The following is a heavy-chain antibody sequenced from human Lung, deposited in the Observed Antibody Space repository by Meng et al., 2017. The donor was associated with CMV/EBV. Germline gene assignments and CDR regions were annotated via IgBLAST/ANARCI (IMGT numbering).Heavy chain of an antibody. CDR2: SRSKDFSYAT. Sequence: GESXKISCAVSGFSGSGIHWVRQASGKGLEWVGHSRSKDFSYATEFAASVKGRFTISRDESKNTAHLQMNSLKTEETAVYYCTKDRSHAMDVWGEQTTVTVSS. D-gene: IGHD1-26*01. J-gene: IGHJ6*03. CDR3: TKDRSHAMDV. V-gene: IGHV3-73*01. CDR1: GFSGSG.